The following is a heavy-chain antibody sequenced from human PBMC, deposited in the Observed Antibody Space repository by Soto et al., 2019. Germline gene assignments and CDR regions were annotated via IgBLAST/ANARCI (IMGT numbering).Heavy chain of an antibody. Sequence: QVRLVQSGAEVKKPGASVKVSCKASGYTFTSYGISWVRQAPGQGLEWMGWISAYNGNTNYAQKLQGRVTMTTDTATSTAYRELSRLTSDDTAVYDCARDPGYSSDWYHWYFDRSCSGSLVTVSS. J-gene: IGHJ2*01. V-gene: IGHV1-18*01. CDR2: ISAYNGNT. CDR3: ARDPGYSSDWYHWYFDR. CDR1: GYTFTSYG. D-gene: IGHD6-19*01.